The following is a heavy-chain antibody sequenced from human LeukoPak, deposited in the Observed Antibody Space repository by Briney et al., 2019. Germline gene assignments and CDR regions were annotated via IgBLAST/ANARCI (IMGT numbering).Heavy chain of an antibody. V-gene: IGHV5-51*01. D-gene: IGHD3-16*02. CDR2: IYPSDSHT. Sequence: GESLKISCKGSGYSFTSYWIGWVRQPPGKGLEWMGIIYPSDSHTIYSPSFQGQVTVSADKSISTAYLQWSSLKVSDTAIYYCVRHYRPPQDSRAAKPTGYYYYYMDVWGTGTTVIVSS. J-gene: IGHJ6*03. CDR3: VRHYRPPQDSRAAKPTGYYYYYMDV. CDR1: GYSFTSYW.